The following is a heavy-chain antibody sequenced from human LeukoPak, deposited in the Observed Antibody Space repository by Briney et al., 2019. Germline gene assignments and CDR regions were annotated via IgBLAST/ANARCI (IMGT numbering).Heavy chain of an antibody. CDR1: GFTFGAYA. CDR2: ITSQPYGGTT. J-gene: IGHJ5*02. Sequence: GRSLRLSCTASGFTFGAYAMSWVGQAPGKGLEWVGFITSQPYGGTTEYAASVRGRFTISRDDSKSIAYLQMNSLKTEDTAVYYCTRNARGCSSTSCYAGRFDPWGQGTQVTVSS. D-gene: IGHD2-2*01. CDR3: TRNARGCSSTSCYAGRFDP. V-gene: IGHV3-49*04.